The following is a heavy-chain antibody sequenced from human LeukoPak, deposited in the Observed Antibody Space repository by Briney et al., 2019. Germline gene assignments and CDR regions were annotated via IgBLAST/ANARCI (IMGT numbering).Heavy chain of an antibody. V-gene: IGHV4-30-2*01. Sequence: SETLSLTCAVSGGSISSGGYSWSWIPQPPGKGLEWIGYIYHSGTTYYNPSLKSRVTISVDRSKNQFSLKLSSVTAADTAVYYCARGKGVVVAAIPNWFDPWGQGTLVTVSS. CDR3: ARGKGVVVAAIPNWFDP. CDR1: GGSISSGGYS. D-gene: IGHD2-15*01. CDR2: IYHSGTT. J-gene: IGHJ5*02.